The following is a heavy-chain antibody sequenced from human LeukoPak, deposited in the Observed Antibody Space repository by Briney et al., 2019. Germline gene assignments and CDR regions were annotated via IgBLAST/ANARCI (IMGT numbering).Heavy chain of an antibody. J-gene: IGHJ3*01. CDR2: MNPNSGNT. V-gene: IGHV1-8*01. Sequence: GSVKVSCKASGYTFTSYDINWVRQATGQGLEWMGWMNPNSGNTGYAQKLQGRVTMTRNTSISTAYMELSSLRSEDTAVYYCAKSSYYYDNSGYYYRNAFDVWGQGTMVTVSS. CDR3: AKSSYYYDNSGYYYRNAFDV. D-gene: IGHD3-22*01. CDR1: GYTFTSYD.